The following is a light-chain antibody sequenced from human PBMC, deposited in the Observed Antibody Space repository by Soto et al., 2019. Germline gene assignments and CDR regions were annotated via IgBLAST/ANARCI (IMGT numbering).Light chain of an antibody. J-gene: IGKJ2*01. CDR3: MQTLQDPYT. CDR2: LGS. CDR1: QSLLHSNGYNY. V-gene: IGKV2-28*01. Sequence: DLVMTQSPLSLPVTPGEPASISCRSSQSLLHSNGYNYLDWYLQKPGQSPQLLIYLGSNRASGVPDRFSGSGSGTDFTLKISRVEAEDVGVYYCMQTLQDPYTFGQGIKLEIK.